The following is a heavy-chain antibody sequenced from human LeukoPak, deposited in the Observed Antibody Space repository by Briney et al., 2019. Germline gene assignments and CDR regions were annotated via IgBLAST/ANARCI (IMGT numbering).Heavy chain of an antibody. J-gene: IGHJ4*02. D-gene: IGHD5-18*01. V-gene: IGHV4-59*01. CDR2: IYYSGHT. Sequence: SETLSLTCTVSGVSMSTYYWSWIRQPPGKGLEWIGYIYYSGHTNYDPSLKSRVSISIDTSKNQFSLKLSSVTAADTAVYYCARGRTGGYSYGLDYWGQGTLITVSS. CDR3: ARGRTGGYSYGLDY. CDR1: GVSMSTYY.